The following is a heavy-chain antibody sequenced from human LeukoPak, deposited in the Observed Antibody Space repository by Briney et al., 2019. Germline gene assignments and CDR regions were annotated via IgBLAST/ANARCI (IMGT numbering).Heavy chain of an antibody. D-gene: IGHD4-17*01. CDR1: GFIFDDYA. CDR3: AMSTVSSGFDR. V-gene: IGHV3-9*01. CDR2: ISWNSGII. J-gene: IGHJ4*02. Sequence: GGSLRLSCAASGFIFDDYAMYWARHAPGKGLEWVSGISWNSGIIDYADSVKGRFTISRDNAKNSLYLQMNSLRAEDTAFYYCAMSTVSSGFDRWGQGTLVTVSS.